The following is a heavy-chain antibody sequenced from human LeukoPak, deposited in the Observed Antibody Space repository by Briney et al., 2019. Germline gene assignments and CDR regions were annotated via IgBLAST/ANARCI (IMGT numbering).Heavy chain of an antibody. CDR1: GFTFSSYS. CDR2: MSSGSSYI. CDR3: ARDRPTGASRLFVVQ. Sequence: GGSLRLSCAASGFTFSSYSMTWVRQAPGQGLEWVSSMSSGSSYIYYADSVRGRFTISRDNAKNSLYLLMNSLRAEDTAVYYCARDRPTGASRLFVVQWSQGTLVTVSS. J-gene: IGHJ4*02. V-gene: IGHV3-21*01. D-gene: IGHD3-3*01.